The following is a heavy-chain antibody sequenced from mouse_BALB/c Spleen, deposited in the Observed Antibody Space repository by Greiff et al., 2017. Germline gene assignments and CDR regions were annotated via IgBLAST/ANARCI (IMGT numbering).Heavy chain of an antibody. CDR1: GYSITSDYA. D-gene: IGHD2-10*02. J-gene: IGHJ2*01. Sequence: VQLKQSGPGLVKPSQSLSLTCTVTGYSITSDYAWNWIRQFPGNKLEWMGYISYSGSTSYNPSLKSRISITRDTSKNQFFLQLNSVTTEDTATYYCARGAYGNYGFDYWGQGTTLTVSS. CDR2: ISYSGST. V-gene: IGHV3-2*02. CDR3: ARGAYGNYGFDY.